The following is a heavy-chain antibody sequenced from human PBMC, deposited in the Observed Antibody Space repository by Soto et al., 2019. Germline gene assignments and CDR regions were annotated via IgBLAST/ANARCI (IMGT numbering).Heavy chain of an antibody. Sequence: SETLSLTCAVSGCSISSGGYSWSWTRQPPGKGLEWIGYIYHSGSTYYNPSLKSRVTISVDRSKNQFSLKLSSVTAADTAVYYCAGDYGDPNFDYWGQGTLVTVSS. D-gene: IGHD4-17*01. CDR3: AGDYGDPNFDY. V-gene: IGHV4-30-2*01. J-gene: IGHJ4*02. CDR2: IYHSGST. CDR1: GCSISSGGYS.